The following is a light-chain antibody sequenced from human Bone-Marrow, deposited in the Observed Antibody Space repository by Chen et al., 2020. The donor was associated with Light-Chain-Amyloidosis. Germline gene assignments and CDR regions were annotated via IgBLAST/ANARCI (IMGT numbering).Light chain of an antibody. J-gene: IGLJ2*01. CDR2: DVS. V-gene: IGLV2-14*03. Sequence: QSALTQPASVSGSPGQSITISCTGTSSDVGGYNYVSWYQQHPGKAPKLMIYDVSNRPSGVSNRFSGAKSGNTASLTISGLQAEDEADDYCSSYTSSRGVVFGGGTKLTVL. CDR3: SSYTSSRGVV. CDR1: SSDVGGYNY.